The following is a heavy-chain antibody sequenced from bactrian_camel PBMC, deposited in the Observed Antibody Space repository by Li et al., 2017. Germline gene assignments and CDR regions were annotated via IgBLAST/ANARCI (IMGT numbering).Heavy chain of an antibody. CDR1: GFTFSSYW. Sequence: HVQLVESGGGLVQPGGSLRLSCAASGFTFSSYWMYWVRQAPGKGLEWVSAISASGGTTIFADSVKGRFTISRDNAKNTVYLQMNSLKGEDSATYYCAALNYFVDRNTCFWKARGVDFGHRGQGTQVTVS. V-gene: IGHV3S1*01. D-gene: IGHD3*01. CDR2: ISASGGTT. J-gene: IGHJ6*01. CDR3: AALNYFVDRNTCFWKARGVDFGH.